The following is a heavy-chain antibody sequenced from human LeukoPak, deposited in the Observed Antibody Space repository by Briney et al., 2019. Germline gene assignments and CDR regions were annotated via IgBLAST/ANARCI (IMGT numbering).Heavy chain of an antibody. Sequence: GVSVKVSCKASGYTFTSYYMHWVRQAPGQGLEWMGIINPSGGSTSYAQKFQGRVTMTRDTSTSTVYMELSSLRSEDTAVYYCARAGLFDSSGYYYVSYDYWGQGTLVTVSS. CDR1: GYTFTSYY. CDR2: INPSGGST. D-gene: IGHD3-22*01. CDR3: ARAGLFDSSGYYYVSYDY. J-gene: IGHJ4*02. V-gene: IGHV1-46*01.